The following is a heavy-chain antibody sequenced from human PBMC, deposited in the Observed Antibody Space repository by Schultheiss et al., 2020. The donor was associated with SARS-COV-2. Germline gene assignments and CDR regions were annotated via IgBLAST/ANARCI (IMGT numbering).Heavy chain of an antibody. CDR2: IYYSGST. V-gene: IGHV4-39*07. J-gene: IGHJ3*02. CDR1: GGSISSRSYY. D-gene: IGHD3-16*02. CDR3: ARDRSPNYDYIWGSYRSFDAFDI. Sequence: SETLSLTCTVSGGSISSRSYYWGWIRQPPGKGLEWIGSIYYSGSTYYNPSLKSRVTISVDTSKNQFSLKLSSVTAADTAVYYCARDRSPNYDYIWGSYRSFDAFDIWGQGTMVTVSS.